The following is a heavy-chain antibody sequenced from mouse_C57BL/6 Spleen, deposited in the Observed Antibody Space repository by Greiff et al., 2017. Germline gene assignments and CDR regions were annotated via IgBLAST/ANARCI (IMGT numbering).Heavy chain of an antibody. V-gene: IGHV1-64*01. CDR3: ARGSSGDVVRAMDY. CDR1: GYTFTSYW. Sequence: VQLQQPGAELVKPGASVKLSCKASGYTFTSYWMHWVKQRPGQGLEWIGMIHPNSGSTNYNEKFKSKATLTVDKSSSTAYMQLSSLTSEDSAVYYCARGSSGDVVRAMDYWGQGTSVTVSS. CDR2: IHPNSGST. D-gene: IGHD3-2*02. J-gene: IGHJ4*01.